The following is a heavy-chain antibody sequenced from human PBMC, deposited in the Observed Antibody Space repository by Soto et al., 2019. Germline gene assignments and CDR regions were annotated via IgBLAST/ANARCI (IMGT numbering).Heavy chain of an antibody. J-gene: IGHJ6*02. CDR2: IYPGDSDT. CDR1: GYSFTSYW. V-gene: IGHV5-51*01. CDR3: ARLSSPSMHYYYGMDV. D-gene: IGHD6-6*01. Sequence: PGESLKISCKGSGYSFTSYWIGWVRQMPGKGLEWMGIIYPGDSDTRYSPSFQGQVTISADKSISTAYLQWSSLKASDTAMYYCARLSSPSMHYYYGMDVWGQGTTVTVSS.